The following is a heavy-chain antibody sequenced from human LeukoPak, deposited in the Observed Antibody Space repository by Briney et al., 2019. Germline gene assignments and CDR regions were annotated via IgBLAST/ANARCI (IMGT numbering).Heavy chain of an antibody. J-gene: IGHJ6*03. Sequence: GGSLRLSCAASGFTFSSYWMHWVRQAPGKGLVWVSRINSDGSSTSYADSVKGRFTISRDNAKNTLYLQMNSLRAEDTAVYYCAKDLSALLPGAHNYMDVWGKGTTVTISS. V-gene: IGHV3-74*01. CDR1: GFTFSSYW. CDR3: AKDLSALLPGAHNYMDV. CDR2: INSDGSST. D-gene: IGHD3-3*02.